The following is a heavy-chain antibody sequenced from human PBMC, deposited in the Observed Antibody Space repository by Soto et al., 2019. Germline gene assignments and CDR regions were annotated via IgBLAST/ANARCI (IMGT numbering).Heavy chain of an antibody. CDR3: VKENVYDISTGYCNGLES. CDR2: INRDGSRT. CDR1: GFSFGDHW. V-gene: IGHV3-74*01. J-gene: IGHJ5*01. D-gene: IGHD3-9*01. Sequence: EVQLLESGGGAVQPGGSLRLSCAASGFSFGDHWMYWVRQAEGKGLVWVSRINRDGSRTEYADSVKGRFTISRDNAESTLYLQMSALRAEDTAVYFCVKENVYDISTGYCNGLESWGQGTLVTVSS.